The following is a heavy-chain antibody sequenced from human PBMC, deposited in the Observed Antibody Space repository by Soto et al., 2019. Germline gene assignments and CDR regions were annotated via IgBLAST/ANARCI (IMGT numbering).Heavy chain of an antibody. Sequence: ASVKVSCKSSGYTFTSYGMSWVRQAPGQGLEWMGWISNYNGNTNYAQKLQGRVTMTTDTSTSTAYMELRSLRSDDTAVYYCARDTRFLEWLLYLYYYGMDVWGQGTTVTVSS. D-gene: IGHD3-3*01. CDR3: ARDTRFLEWLLYLYYYGMDV. CDR1: GYTFTSYG. V-gene: IGHV1-18*04. CDR2: ISNYNGNT. J-gene: IGHJ6*02.